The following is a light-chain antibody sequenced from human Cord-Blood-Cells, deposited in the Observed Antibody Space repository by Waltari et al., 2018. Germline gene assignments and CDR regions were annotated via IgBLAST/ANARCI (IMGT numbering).Light chain of an antibody. CDR1: QSVVYSSNNKNY. V-gene: IGKV4-1*01. J-gene: IGKJ4*01. Sequence: DIVMTQSPDSLAVSLGERSTINCKSSQSVVYSSNNKNYLAWYQQKPGQPPKLHIYWASTRESGVPDRFSGSGSGTDFTLTISSLQAEDVAVYYCQQYYSTPLTFGGGTKVEIK. CDR2: WAS. CDR3: QQYYSTPLT.